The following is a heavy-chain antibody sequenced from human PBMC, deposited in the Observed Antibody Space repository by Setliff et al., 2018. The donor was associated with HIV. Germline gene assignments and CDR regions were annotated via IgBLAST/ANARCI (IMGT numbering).Heavy chain of an antibody. J-gene: IGHJ4*02. D-gene: IGHD3-22*01. Sequence: ASVKVSCKTSGYTFTGYHMHWVRQAPGQGLEWMGWINPNSGGTIYAQKFQDRFTMTRDTSSSTAYMELSRLRADDTAVYYCATVRDSSGYYFLADYWGRGTLVTVSS. V-gene: IGHV1-2*02. CDR2: INPNSGGT. CDR1: GYTFTGYH. CDR3: ATVRDSSGYYFLADY.